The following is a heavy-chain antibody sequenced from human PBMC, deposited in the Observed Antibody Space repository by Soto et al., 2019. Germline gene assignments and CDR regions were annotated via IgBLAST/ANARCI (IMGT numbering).Heavy chain of an antibody. J-gene: IGHJ6*02. Sequence: GGSLRLSCAASGFTFSSYGMHWVRQAPGKGLEWVAVISYDGSNKYYADSVRGRFTISRDNSKNTLYLQMNSLRAEDTAVYYCAKQEGTPGYYYGMDVWGQGTTVTVSS. CDR3: AKQEGTPGYYYGMDV. CDR2: ISYDGSNK. CDR1: GFTFSSYG. V-gene: IGHV3-30*18.